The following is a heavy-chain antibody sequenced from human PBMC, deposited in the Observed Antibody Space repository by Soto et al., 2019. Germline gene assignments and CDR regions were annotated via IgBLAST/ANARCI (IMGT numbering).Heavy chain of an antibody. V-gene: IGHV1-69*01. CDR1: GGTPSNSA. D-gene: IGHD3-22*01. CDR2: IIPVFGLV. CDR3: AGGRIVVVGSSAYYGMDV. Sequence: QVHLLLQSGAEVKKPGSSVKVSCKASGGTPSNSAISWVRQAPGQGLEWMGGIIPVFGLVKYAQNFQGRVTITAEESTKTAYMELSSLRPEDTAVYYCAGGRIVVVGSSAYYGMDVWGQGTTVTVSS. J-gene: IGHJ6*02.